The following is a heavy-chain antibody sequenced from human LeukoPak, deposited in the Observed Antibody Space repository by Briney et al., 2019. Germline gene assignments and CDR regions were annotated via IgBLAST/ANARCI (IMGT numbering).Heavy chain of an antibody. CDR1: GYTFTNYG. CDR3: ARASSSGSYFHPLDP. J-gene: IGHJ5*02. CDR2: ISAYNGNT. V-gene: IGHV1-18*01. Sequence: ASVKVSCKASGYTFTNYGISWVRQAPGQGLEWMGWISAYNGNTNYAQKLQGRVTMTTDTSTSTAYMELRSLRSDDTAVYYCARASSSGSYFHPLDPWGQGTLVTVSS. D-gene: IGHD1-26*01.